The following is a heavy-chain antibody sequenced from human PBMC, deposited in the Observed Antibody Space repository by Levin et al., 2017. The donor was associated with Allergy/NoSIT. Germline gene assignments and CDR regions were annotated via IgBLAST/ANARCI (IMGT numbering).Heavy chain of an antibody. V-gene: IGHV3-11*05. CDR1: GFIVSDSY. D-gene: IGHD3-10*01. CDR2: ISRGNSYT. CDR3: ARGRVPNDY. Sequence: KTWGALRLSCAASGFIVSDSYMSWIRQAPGKGLEWVSYISRGNSYTNYLDSVKGRFTISRDNAKNSLYLQMNSLRAEDTAIYYCARGRVPNDYWGQGTLVTVSS. J-gene: IGHJ4*02.